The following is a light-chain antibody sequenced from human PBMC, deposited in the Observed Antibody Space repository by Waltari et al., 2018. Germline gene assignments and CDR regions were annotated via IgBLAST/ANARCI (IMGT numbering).Light chain of an antibody. Sequence: QSVLTQPPSASGTPGQRVTISCSGSSSNIGSNAVNWYQQLPGTAPQLCIYSNNKRPSGVPDRFSGSKSGTSASLAISGLLSQDEADYYCAAWDDSLDGSWVFGGGTKLTVL. CDR3: AAWDDSLDGSWV. CDR2: SNN. V-gene: IGLV1-44*01. CDR1: SSNIGSNA. J-gene: IGLJ3*02.